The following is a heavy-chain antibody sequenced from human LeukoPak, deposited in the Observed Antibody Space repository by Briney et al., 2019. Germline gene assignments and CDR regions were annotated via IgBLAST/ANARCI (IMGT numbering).Heavy chain of an antibody. V-gene: IGHV3-21*01. CDR1: GFTFSSYA. J-gene: IGHJ3*02. D-gene: IGHD3-9*01. CDR2: ISSSSSYI. CDR3: ARALVLRYFDWLGAFDI. Sequence: PGGSLRLSCAASGFTFSSYAMNWVRQAPGKGLEWVSSISSSSSYIYYADSVKGRFTISRDNAKNSLYLQMNSLRAEDTAVYYCARALVLRYFDWLGAFDIWGQGTMVTVS.